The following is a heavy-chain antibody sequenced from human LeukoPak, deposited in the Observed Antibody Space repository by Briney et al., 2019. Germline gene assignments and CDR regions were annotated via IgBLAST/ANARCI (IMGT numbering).Heavy chain of an antibody. CDR3: ARDRLQLQS. CDR1: GGSISDSQ. J-gene: IGHJ5*02. V-gene: IGHV4-59*01. Sequence: SETLSLTCSVSGGSISDSQWGWLRQPPGKGLEWIGYVDYTGSTNYNSSLRSRVTISVDTSKNQFSLKLSSVTAADTAVYYCARDRLQLQSWGQGTLVTVSS. D-gene: IGHD5-24*01. CDR2: VDYTGST.